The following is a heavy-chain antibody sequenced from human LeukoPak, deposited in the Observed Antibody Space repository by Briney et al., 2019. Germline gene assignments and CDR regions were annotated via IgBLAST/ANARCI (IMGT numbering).Heavy chain of an antibody. CDR1: GYTLTELS. D-gene: IGHD3-10*01. V-gene: IGHV1-24*01. Sequence: ASVKVSCKVSGYTLTELSMHWVRQAPGKGLEWMGGFDPEDGETIYAQKFQGRVTMTEDTSTDTAYMELSSLRSEDTAVYYCAKPLTYYYGSGSQNWGQGTLVTVSS. J-gene: IGHJ4*02. CDR3: AKPLTYYYGSGSQN. CDR2: FDPEDGET.